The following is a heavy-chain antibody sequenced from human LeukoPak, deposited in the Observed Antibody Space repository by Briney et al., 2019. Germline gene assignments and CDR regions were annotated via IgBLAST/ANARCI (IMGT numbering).Heavy chain of an antibody. D-gene: IGHD6-13*01. CDR1: GFTFSSYS. CDR2: ISSSSSYI. Sequence: GGSLRLSCAASGFTFSSYSMNWVRQAPGKGLEWVSSISSSSSYIYYADSVKGRFTISRDNAKNSLYLQMNSLRAEDTAVYYCARDRSTSSSWYTPYYYYYMDVWGKGTTVTVSS. CDR3: ARDRSTSSSWYTPYYYYYMDV. V-gene: IGHV3-21*01. J-gene: IGHJ6*03.